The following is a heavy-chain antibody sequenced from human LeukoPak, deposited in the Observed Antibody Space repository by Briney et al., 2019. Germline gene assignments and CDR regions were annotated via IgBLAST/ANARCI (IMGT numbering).Heavy chain of an antibody. J-gene: IGHJ4*02. V-gene: IGHV3-23*01. CDR2: ISGSGDGT. Sequence: PGGSLRLSCAASGFTFSNYAMSWVRQAPGKGLEWVSGISGSGDGTYYGDSVKGRFTISRDNSKNTLYLQMNSLRAEDTAVYYCAKEKQRNFDYWGQGTLVTVSS. CDR1: GFTFSNYA. CDR3: AKEKQRNFDY.